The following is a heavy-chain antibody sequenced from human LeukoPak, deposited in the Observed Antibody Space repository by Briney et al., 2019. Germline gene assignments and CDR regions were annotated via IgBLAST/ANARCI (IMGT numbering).Heavy chain of an antibody. V-gene: IGHV1-3*01. CDR3: AFRGSAMGSSSWYYFDY. CDR2: INAGNGNT. D-gene: IGHD6-13*01. CDR1: GYTFTSYA. J-gene: IGHJ4*02. Sequence: ASVKVSCKASGYTFTSYAMHWVRQAPGQRLEWMGWINAGNGNTKYSQKFQGRVTITRDTSASTAYMELSSLRSEDTAVYYCAFRGSAMGSSSWYYFDYWGQGTLVTVSS.